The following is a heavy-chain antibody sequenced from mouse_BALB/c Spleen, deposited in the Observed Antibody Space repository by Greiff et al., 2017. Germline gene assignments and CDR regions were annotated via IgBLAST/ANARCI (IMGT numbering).Heavy chain of an antibody. D-gene: IGHD1-1*01. Sequence: EVQLQESGPGLVKPSQSLSLTCTVTGYSITSDYAWNWIRQFPGNKLEWMGYISYSGSTSYNPSLKSRISITRDTSKNQFFLQLNSVTTEDTATYYCARSYYGSSYDYATDYWGQGTSVTVSS. CDR2: ISYSGST. J-gene: IGHJ4*01. CDR3: ARSYYGSSYDYATDY. CDR1: GYSITSDYA. V-gene: IGHV3-2*02.